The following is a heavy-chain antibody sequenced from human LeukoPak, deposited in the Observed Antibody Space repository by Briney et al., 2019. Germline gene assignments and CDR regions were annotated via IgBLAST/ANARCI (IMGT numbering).Heavy chain of an antibody. CDR3: LRDGGVLFGEFPFYY. J-gene: IGHJ4*02. V-gene: IGHV1-18*01. Sequence: SVTVSCKPSGYTFTNLGISWLRQAPGHALEWIGWISAYHVNTNYAQRPQARVTMTTNISTSTAYIHLKTLRSDDPAVSYCLRDGGVLFGEFPFYYWGQGTLVTVSS. D-gene: IGHD3-10*01. CDR1: GYTFTNLG. CDR2: ISAYHVNT.